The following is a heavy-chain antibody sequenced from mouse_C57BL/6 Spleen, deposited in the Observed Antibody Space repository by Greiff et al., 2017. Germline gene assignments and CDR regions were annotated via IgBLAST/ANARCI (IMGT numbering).Heavy chain of an antibody. CDR3: VREESYYYGSSDGYFDY. Sequence: DVKLQESGGGLVQPKGSLKLSCAASGFTFNTYAMHWVRQAPGKGLEWVARIRSKSSNYATYYADSVKDRFTISRDDSQSMLYLQMNNLKTEDTAMYYCVREESYYYGSSDGYFDYWGQGTTLTVSS. CDR1: GFTFNTYA. D-gene: IGHD1-1*01. V-gene: IGHV10-3*01. CDR2: IRSKSSNYAT. J-gene: IGHJ2*01.